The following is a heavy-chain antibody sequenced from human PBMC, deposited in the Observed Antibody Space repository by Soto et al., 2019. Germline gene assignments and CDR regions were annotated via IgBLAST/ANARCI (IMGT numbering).Heavy chain of an antibody. CDR1: GYTFSNYG. CDR2: ISGYNGNT. V-gene: IGHV1-18*01. Sequence: QVQLVQSGAEVKKPGASVKVSCQASGYTFSNYGFSWVRQAPGQGLEWMGWISGYNGNTNYAERLQGRVTMTTVTSTSTAYMELKSLRYDDTAVYYCAREGQLGYWGQGTPVTVSS. J-gene: IGHJ4*02. CDR3: AREGQLGY. D-gene: IGHD6-6*01.